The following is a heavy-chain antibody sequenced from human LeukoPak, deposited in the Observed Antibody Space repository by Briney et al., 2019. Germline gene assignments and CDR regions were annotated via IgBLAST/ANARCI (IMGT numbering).Heavy chain of an antibody. D-gene: IGHD5-24*01. CDR3: AKDPPITGPFEY. J-gene: IGHJ4*02. Sequence: GSLRLSCAASGFTFSSYSMNWVRQAPGWGLEWVSYISSSGTTIFYADSVEGRFTISRDNAKNSVYLQMNSLRDEDTAVYFCAKDPPITGPFEYWGQGTLVTVSS. CDR2: ISSSGTTI. CDR1: GFTFSSYS. V-gene: IGHV3-48*02.